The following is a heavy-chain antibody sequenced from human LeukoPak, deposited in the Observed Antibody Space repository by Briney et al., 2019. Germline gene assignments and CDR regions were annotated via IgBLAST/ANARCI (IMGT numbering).Heavy chain of an antibody. CDR1: GFTFSSYG. D-gene: IGHD3-16*02. J-gene: IGHJ4*02. CDR2: IWYDGSNK. Sequence: QPGRSLRLSCAASGFTFSSYGMHWVRQAPGKGLEWVAVIWYDGSNKYYADSVKGRFTISRDNSKNTLYLQMNSLRAEDTAVYYCARPTSYDYVWGSYRLDYWGQGTLVTVSS. V-gene: IGHV3-33*08. CDR3: ARPTSYDYVWGSYRLDY.